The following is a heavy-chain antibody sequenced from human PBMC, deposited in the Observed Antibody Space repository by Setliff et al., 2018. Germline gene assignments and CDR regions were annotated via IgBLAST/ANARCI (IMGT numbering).Heavy chain of an antibody. D-gene: IGHD3-3*01. Sequence: PAGSLTLSCAASGFTFSSDSMNWVRQAPGQGLEWVSYISSSSSTRYYADSVKGRFTISRDNAKNSLYLQMNSLRAEDTAVYYCAREYTYYDFWSGPSSDAFDIWGQGTMVTVSS. CDR2: ISSSSSTR. CDR1: GFTFSSDS. CDR3: AREYTYYDFWSGPSSDAFDI. V-gene: IGHV3-48*01. J-gene: IGHJ3*02.